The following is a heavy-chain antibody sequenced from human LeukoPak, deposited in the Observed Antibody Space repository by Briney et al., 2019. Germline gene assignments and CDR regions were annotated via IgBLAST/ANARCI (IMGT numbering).Heavy chain of an antibody. CDR3: ARGRVGAVSNWFDP. CDR2: ISAYKGNT. J-gene: IGHJ5*02. CDR1: GYTFTSYG. V-gene: IGHV1-18*01. Sequence: GASVKVSCKASGYTFTSYGISWVRQAPGQGLEWWGWISAYKGNTNYAQKLQGRVTMTTDTSTSTAYMELRSLRSDDTAVYYCARGRVGAVSNWFDPWGQGTLVTVSS. D-gene: IGHD1-26*01.